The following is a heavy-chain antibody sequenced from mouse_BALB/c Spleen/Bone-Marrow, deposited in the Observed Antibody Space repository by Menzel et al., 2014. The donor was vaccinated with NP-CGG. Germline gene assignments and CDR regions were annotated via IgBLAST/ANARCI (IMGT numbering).Heavy chain of an antibody. V-gene: IGHV1S81*02. CDR3: TXXXXGXXXY. J-gene: IGHJ3*01. CDR1: GYTFTNYY. Sequence: VQLQQSGAELVKPGASVKLSCKASGYTFTNYYMYWVKQRPGQGLEWIGEINPSNGGPNFNEKFKSKATLTVDKSSSTAYMQLSSLTSEDSAVYYCTXXXXGXXXYWGQGTLVTVSA. CDR2: INPSNGGP.